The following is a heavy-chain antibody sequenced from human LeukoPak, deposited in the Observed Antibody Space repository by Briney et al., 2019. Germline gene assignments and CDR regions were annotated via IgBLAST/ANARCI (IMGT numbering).Heavy chain of an antibody. CDR2: LYYSGGP. CDR3: VRRADFWALPEHTYSFDY. J-gene: IGHJ4*02. Sequence: SETLSLTCSVSGGSIYSYYWSWIRQPPGKRLEWIGYLYYSGGPTYNPSLKSRVTISADTSKNQLSLNLRFVTAADTAVYFCVRRADFWALPEHTYSFDYWGQGALVTVSS. D-gene: IGHD3/OR15-3a*01. CDR1: GGSIYSYY. V-gene: IGHV4-59*01.